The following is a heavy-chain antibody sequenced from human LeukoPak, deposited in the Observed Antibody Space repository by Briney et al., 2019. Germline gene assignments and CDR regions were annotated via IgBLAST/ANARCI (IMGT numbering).Heavy chain of an antibody. CDR2: IKQDGSEK. J-gene: IGHJ4*02. D-gene: IGHD6-13*01. Sequence: PGGSLRLSCAASGFTFSSYWMSWVRQTPGKGLEWVANIKQDGSEKHYVDSVKGRFTISRDNAMNSLFLQMNSLRVEDTAVYYCARAYSSSWDFWGQGTLVTVSS. V-gene: IGHV3-7*01. CDR3: ARAYSSSWDF. CDR1: GFTFSSYW.